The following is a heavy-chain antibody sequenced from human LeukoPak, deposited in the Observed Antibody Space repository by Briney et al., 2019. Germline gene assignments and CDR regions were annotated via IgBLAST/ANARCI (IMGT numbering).Heavy chain of an antibody. J-gene: IGHJ4*02. CDR2: LTYDGRTG. V-gene: IGHV3-30*18. CDR1: GFTLSRCG. CDR3: VKEQDNGVYRVADY. Sequence: GGSLRLSCVASGFTLSRCGMHWVRQAPGKGLEWMGVLTYDGRTGYYGDSVRGRFTISRDTSKNMVFLEMSSLRSDDSAFYYCVKEQDNGVYRVADYWGQGTLVTVSS. D-gene: IGHD2-8*01.